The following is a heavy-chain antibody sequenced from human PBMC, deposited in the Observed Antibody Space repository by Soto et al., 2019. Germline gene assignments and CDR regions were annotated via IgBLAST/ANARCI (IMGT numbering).Heavy chain of an antibody. D-gene: IGHD3-22*01. CDR2: VSYDGSNK. CDR1: GFTYSSYG. J-gene: IGHJ4*02. CDR3: AKGPYHYDSSGYSMGY. Sequence: GGSLRLSCAASGFTYSSYGMHWVRQAPGKGLEWVAGVSYDGSNKYYADSVKGRFTISRDNSKNTLYLQMSSLRAEDTAVYYCAKGPYHYDSSGYSMGYWGQGTLVTVSS. V-gene: IGHV3-30*18.